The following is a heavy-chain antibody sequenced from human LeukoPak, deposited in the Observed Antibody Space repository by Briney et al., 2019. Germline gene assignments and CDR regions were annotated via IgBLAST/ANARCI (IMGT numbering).Heavy chain of an antibody. V-gene: IGHV3-7*01. CDR1: GFTVSTYW. CDR3: AIYTTTRGWFDP. CDR2: IKEDGSQK. Sequence: GGSLRLSCAASGFTVSTYWMTWVRQAPGKGLEWVANIKEDGSQKYYVDSVKGRFTISRDNANNSLYLQMESLRAEDTAVYYCAIYTTTRGWFDPWGQGTLVTVSS. D-gene: IGHD2-2*02. J-gene: IGHJ5*02.